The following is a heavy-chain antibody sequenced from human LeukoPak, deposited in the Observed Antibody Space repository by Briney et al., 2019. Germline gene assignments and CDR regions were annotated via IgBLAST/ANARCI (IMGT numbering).Heavy chain of an antibody. Sequence: SVKVSCKASGGTFSSYAISWVRQAPGQGLEWVGGIIPIFGTANYAQKFQGRVTITADESTSTAYMELSSLRSEDTAVYYCARPQCCIDDALDIWGQGTMVTVSS. CDR3: ARPQCCIDDALDI. V-gene: IGHV1-69*01. CDR2: IIPIFGTA. J-gene: IGHJ3*02. CDR1: GGTFSSYA. D-gene: IGHD2-8*02.